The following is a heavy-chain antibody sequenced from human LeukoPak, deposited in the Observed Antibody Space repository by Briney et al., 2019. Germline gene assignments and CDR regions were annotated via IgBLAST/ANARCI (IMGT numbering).Heavy chain of an antibody. Sequence: GASVKVSCKASGYSFTGYYMHWVRQAPGQGLEWMGWINPNSGDTKYAQKFQGRVTMTRDTSISTAYMELSRLRSDDTAVYYCARVVFRSGYMDVWGKGTTVTVSS. V-gene: IGHV1-2*02. D-gene: IGHD3-3*01. CDR3: ARVVFRSGYMDV. CDR2: INPNSGDT. CDR1: GYSFTGYY. J-gene: IGHJ6*03.